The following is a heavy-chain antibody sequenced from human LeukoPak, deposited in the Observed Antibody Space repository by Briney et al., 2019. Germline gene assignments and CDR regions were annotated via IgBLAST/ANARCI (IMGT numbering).Heavy chain of an antibody. CDR3: ARGPYYYDSRPFQH. V-gene: IGHV4-59*01. J-gene: IGHJ1*01. CDR2: IYCSGST. D-gene: IGHD3-22*01. CDR1: GGSISSYY. Sequence: TSETLSLTCTVSGGSISSYYWSWIRQPPGKGLEWIGYIYCSGSTNYNPSLKSRVTISVDTSKNQFSLKLSSVTAADTAVYYCARGPYYYDSRPFQHWGQGTLVTVSS.